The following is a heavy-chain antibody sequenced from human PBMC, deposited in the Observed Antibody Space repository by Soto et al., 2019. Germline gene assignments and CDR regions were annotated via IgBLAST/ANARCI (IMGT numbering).Heavy chain of an antibody. D-gene: IGHD3-10*01. J-gene: IGHJ4*02. CDR2: ISGSGGST. V-gene: IGHV3-23*01. CDR1: GFTFSSYA. Sequence: EVQLLESGGGLVQPGGSLRLSCAASGFTFSSYAMSWVRQAPGKGLEWVSAISGSGGSTYYADSVKGRFTISRDNSKNTLYLKMKGLRAEDRAVFYCGKDGGVYYYGRGSELDYWGQGPLVTVPS. CDR3: GKDGGVYYYGRGSELDY.